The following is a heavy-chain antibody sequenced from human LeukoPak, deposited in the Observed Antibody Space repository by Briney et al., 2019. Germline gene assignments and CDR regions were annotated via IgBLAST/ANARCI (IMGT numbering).Heavy chain of an antibody. CDR3: AQELSDIFVVRTDS. Sequence: GSLRLSCAASGFTFSNTAMSWVRQTPGEGLEWVATMSAYNDRTHYADSVRGRFTVSRDNSKNTLSLQMNSLREDDTAVYYCAQELSDIFVVRTDSWGQGTLVTVSS. CDR2: MSAYNDRT. J-gene: IGHJ4*02. CDR1: GFTFSNTA. V-gene: IGHV3-23*01. D-gene: IGHD3-9*01.